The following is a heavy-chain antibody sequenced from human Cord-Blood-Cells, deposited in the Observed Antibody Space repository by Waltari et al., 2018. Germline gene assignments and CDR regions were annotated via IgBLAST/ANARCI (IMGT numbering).Heavy chain of an antibody. J-gene: IGHJ3*02. CDR1: GYTLTELS. Sequence: QVQLVQSGAEVKKPGASVKVSCKVSGYTLTELSMHWVRQAPGKGLEWMGGLDPGEGETIYAQKVQDRVTMTEDTSTDTAYMELSSLRSEDTAVYYCATDILTGDAFDIWGQGTMVTVSS. V-gene: IGHV1-24*01. CDR2: LDPGEGET. CDR3: ATDILTGDAFDI. D-gene: IGHD3-9*01.